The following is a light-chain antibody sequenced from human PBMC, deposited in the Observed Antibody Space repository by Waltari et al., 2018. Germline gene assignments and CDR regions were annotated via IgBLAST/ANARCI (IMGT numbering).Light chain of an antibody. CDR1: GSYIGCYYY. CDR2: DVA. V-gene: IGLV2-11*01. CDR3: CSYAGSYTFV. J-gene: IGLJ1*01. Sequence: QSALTEPRSVSGSLGQLVPISCTGTGSYIGCYYYCSWYQKHPDKFPKLIIFDVAKRPSGVPERFSGSKSGNTASLTISGLQAEDEADYYCCSYAGSYTFVFGVGTKVSVV.